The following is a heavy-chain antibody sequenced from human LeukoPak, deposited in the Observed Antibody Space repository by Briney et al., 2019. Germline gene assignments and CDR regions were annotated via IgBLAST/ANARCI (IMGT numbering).Heavy chain of an antibody. CDR3: ARGFGDRTSPHQY. CDR1: GGSISSYY. CDR2: IYHSGST. V-gene: IGHV4-59*01. D-gene: IGHD1-7*01. J-gene: IGHJ4*02. Sequence: SETLSLTCTVSGGSISSYYWSWIRQPPGKGLEWIGYIYHSGSTNYNPSLKSRVIISVDTSKNQFSLKLSSVTAADTAVYYCARGFGDRTSPHQYWGRGTLVTVSS.